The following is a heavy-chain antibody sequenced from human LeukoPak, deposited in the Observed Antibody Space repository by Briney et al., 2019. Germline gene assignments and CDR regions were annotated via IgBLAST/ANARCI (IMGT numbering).Heavy chain of an antibody. D-gene: IGHD2/OR15-2a*01. CDR1: GFTFSNYW. V-gene: IGHV3-74*01. CDR3: ARDRGNLWFDP. J-gene: IGHJ5*02. CDR2: INTDGSST. Sequence: PGGSLRLSCVVSGFTFSNYWMHWVRQTPGKGLVWVSRINTDGSSTRYADSVKGRFTISRDNSKNTLYLQMNSLRAEDTAVYYCARDRGNLWFDPWGQGTLVTVSS.